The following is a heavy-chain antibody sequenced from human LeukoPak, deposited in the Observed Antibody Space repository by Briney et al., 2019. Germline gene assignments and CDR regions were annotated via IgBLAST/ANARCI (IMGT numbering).Heavy chain of an antibody. CDR3: ATAGVALSINWFDP. J-gene: IGHJ5*02. CDR2: IIPIFGTA. CDR1: GGTFSSYA. D-gene: IGHD3-3*01. V-gene: IGHV1-69*13. Sequence: SVKVSCKASGGTFSSYAISWVRQAPGQGLEWMGGIIPIFGTANYAQKFQGRVTITADESTSTAYMELTSLRSEDTAVYYCATAGVALSINWFDPWGQGTLVTVSS.